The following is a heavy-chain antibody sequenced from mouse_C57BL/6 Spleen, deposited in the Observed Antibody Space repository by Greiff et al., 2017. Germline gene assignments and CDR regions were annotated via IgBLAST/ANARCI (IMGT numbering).Heavy chain of an antibody. CDR3: ARLDYYYGSSYIYYFDY. V-gene: IGHV5-6*01. CDR2: ISSGGSYT. CDR1: GFTFSSYG. J-gene: IGHJ2*01. Sequence: EVKLMESGGDLVKPGGSLKLSCAASGFTFSSYGMSWVRQTPDKRLEWVATISSGGSYTYYPDSVKGRFTISRDNAKNTLYLQMSSLKSEDTAMYYCARLDYYYGSSYIYYFDYWGQGTTLTVSS. D-gene: IGHD1-1*01.